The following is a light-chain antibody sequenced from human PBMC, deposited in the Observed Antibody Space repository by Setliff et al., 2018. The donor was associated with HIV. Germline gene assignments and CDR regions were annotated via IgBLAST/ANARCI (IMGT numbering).Light chain of an antibody. J-gene: IGLJ1*01. CDR2: EVS. Sequence: QSALTQPASVSGSPGQSITISCTGTSNDFGSYDYVSWYQHQPGKVPKLMIYEVSNRPSGVSDRFSGSKSGNTASLTISGLQAEDEADYYCCSSAGTYTSFFVFGTGTKVTVL. CDR3: CSSAGTYTSFFV. V-gene: IGLV2-14*01. CDR1: SNDFGSYDY.